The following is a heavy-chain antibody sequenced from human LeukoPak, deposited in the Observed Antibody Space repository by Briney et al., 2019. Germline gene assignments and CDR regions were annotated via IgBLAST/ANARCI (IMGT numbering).Heavy chain of an antibody. D-gene: IGHD4-17*01. V-gene: IGHV3-48*03. CDR1: DFTFSTYE. CDR3: ARDYGDSY. CDR2: SSTTGRTT. J-gene: IGHJ4*02. Sequence: PGGSLRLSCAASDFTFSTYEMNWVRQAPGKGLEWVSYSSTTGRTTYYADSVQGRFTMSRDNAKNSVYLQMNSLRTEDTAIYYCARDYGDSYWGQGTLVTVSS.